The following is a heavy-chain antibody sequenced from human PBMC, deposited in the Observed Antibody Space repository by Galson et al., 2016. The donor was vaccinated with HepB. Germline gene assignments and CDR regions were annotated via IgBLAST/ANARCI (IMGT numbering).Heavy chain of an antibody. CDR3: ARGMLTTISGPVTRNSYYYSLDV. CDR1: GGTFSTHA. D-gene: IGHD4/OR15-4a*01. Sequence: SVKVSCKASGGTFSTHALSWARQAPGQGLEWMGGIIPMFRTSHYAQKSQGRLSISADRSSNTAYMELRSLRSDDTAVYYCARGMLTTISGPVTRNSYYYSLDVWGRGTAVTVSS. V-gene: IGHV1-69*06. J-gene: IGHJ6*03. CDR2: IIPMFRTS.